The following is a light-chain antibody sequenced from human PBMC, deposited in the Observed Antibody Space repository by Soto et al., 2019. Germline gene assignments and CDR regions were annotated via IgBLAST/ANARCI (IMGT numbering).Light chain of an antibody. J-gene: IGKJ5*01. CDR2: AAS. Sequence: IHFTQSPSSLSASVGERVTFTFPASEDISSYLAWYQQKPGTAPKLLIYAASALHSGVPSRFSGSGSGTDFTLTISSLQPEDFAIYFCQQLKNYPITFGQGTRLEIK. CDR3: QQLKNYPIT. V-gene: IGKV1-9*01. CDR1: EDISSY.